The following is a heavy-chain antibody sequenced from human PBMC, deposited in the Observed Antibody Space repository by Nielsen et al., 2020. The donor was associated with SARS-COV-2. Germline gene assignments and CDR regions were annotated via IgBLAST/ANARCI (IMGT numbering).Heavy chain of an antibody. J-gene: IGHJ4*02. V-gene: IGHV3-30*02. D-gene: IGHD6-13*01. CDR2: IWHDGSKK. CDR3: AKDVNLYSSSWYRYFDY. CDR1: GFTFTTSG. Sequence: GESLKISCSASGFTFTTSGMHWVRQAPGKGLEWLAMIWHDGSKKYYADSVEGRFTISRDNSKNTLYLQMNSLRAEDTAVYYCAKDVNLYSSSWYRYFDYWGQGTLVTVSS.